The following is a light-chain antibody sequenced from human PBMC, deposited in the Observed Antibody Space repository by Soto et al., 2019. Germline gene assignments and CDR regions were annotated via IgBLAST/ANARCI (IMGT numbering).Light chain of an antibody. J-gene: IGKJ3*01. V-gene: IGKV4-1*01. CDR2: WAS. CDR1: QSVLYSSNNKNY. CDR3: QQYYSTPPVT. Sequence: DIVMTQSPDSLAVSLGERATINCKSSQSVLYSSNNKNYLAWYQQKPGQPPKLLIYWASTRESGVPDRFSGSGSGMDFTLTISSLQAEDVAVYYCQQYYSTPPVTFGPGTKVDIK.